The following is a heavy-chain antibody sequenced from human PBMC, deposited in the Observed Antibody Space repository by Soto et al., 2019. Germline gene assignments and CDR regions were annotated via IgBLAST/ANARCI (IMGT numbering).Heavy chain of an antibody. D-gene: IGHD3-10*01. CDR3: ARGLMVRGTNWFDP. CDR2: IIPILGIA. V-gene: IGHV1-69*02. CDR1: GGTFSSYT. J-gene: IGHJ5*02. Sequence: QVQLVQSGAEVKKPGSSVKVSCKASGGTFSSYTISWVRQAPRQGLEWMGRIIPILGIANYAQKFQGRVTITADKSTSTAYMELSSLRSEDTAVYSCARGLMVRGTNWFDPWGQGTLVTVSS.